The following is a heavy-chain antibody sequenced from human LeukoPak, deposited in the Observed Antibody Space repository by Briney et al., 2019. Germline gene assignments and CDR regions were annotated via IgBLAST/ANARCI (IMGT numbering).Heavy chain of an antibody. Sequence: GGSLRLSCAASGFTVSSNYMNWIRQAPGKGLEWVSVLYGGGGTYYAVSVKGRFTISRDNSKNTLYLQMNSLRAEDTAVYYCARGRSSGYSDYWGQGTLVTVSS. CDR2: LYGGGGT. J-gene: IGHJ4*02. CDR3: ARGRSSGYSDY. V-gene: IGHV3-53*01. CDR1: GFTVSSNY. D-gene: IGHD3-22*01.